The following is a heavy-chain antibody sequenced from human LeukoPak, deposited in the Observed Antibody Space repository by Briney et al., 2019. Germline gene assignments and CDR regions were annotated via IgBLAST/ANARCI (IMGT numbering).Heavy chain of an antibody. J-gene: IGHJ4*02. CDR2: IYPGDSDT. Sequence: GESLKVSCKGSGYSFTSYWIGWVRQMPGKGLEWMGIIYPGDSDTRYSPSFQGQVTISADKSISTAYLQWSSLKASDTAMYYCARLPMTTVTTRHFDYWGQGTLVTVSS. D-gene: IGHD4-17*01. CDR1: GYSFTSYW. V-gene: IGHV5-51*01. CDR3: ARLPMTTVTTRHFDY.